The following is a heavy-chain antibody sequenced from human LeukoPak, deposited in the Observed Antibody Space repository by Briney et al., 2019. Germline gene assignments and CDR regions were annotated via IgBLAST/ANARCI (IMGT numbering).Heavy chain of an antibody. J-gene: IGHJ4*02. CDR1: GGSFSGYY. V-gene: IGHV4-34*01. CDR3: ARHCCSSTSCYTASRRSFDY. CDR2: INHSGST. Sequence: SETLSLTCAVYGGSFSGYYWSWIRQPPGKGLEWIGEINHSGSTNYNPSLKSRVTISVDTSKNQFSLKLSSVTAADTAVYYCARHCCSSTSCYTASRRSFDYWGQGTLVTVSS. D-gene: IGHD2-2*02.